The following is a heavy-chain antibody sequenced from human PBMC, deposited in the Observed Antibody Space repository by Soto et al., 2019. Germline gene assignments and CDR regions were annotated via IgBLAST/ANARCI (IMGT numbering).Heavy chain of an antibody. D-gene: IGHD2-15*01. CDR1: SGSISSSNW. CDR2: IYHSGST. CDR3: ARARRDIVVVVAAHYWYFDL. V-gene: IGHV4-4*02. Sequence: QVQLQESGPGLVKPSGTLSLTCAVSSGSISSSNWWSWVRQPPGKGLEWIWGIYHSGSTNYNPSLRSRVTITVDKSKTQFSLKLSSVTAADTAVYYCARARRDIVVVVAAHYWYFDLWGRGTLVTVSS. J-gene: IGHJ2*01.